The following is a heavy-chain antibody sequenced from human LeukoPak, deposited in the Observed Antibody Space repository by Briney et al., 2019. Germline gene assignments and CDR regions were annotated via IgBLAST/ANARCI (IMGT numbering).Heavy chain of an antibody. CDR2: SYWDDDK. CDR1: GFSRSISRVG. D-gene: IGHD3-9*01. V-gene: IGHV2-5*02. CDR3: AYRVAGGYDVLTSPAPPEDAFDI. Sequence: SGPPLVKPTQTFTRTCSFSGFSRSISRVGRGWIRQPPEKALEWLALSYWDDDKRYSASLKSRLTITKDTSNNQVVLTMTKMGTLDTGRYSCAYRVAGGYDVLTSPAPPEDAFDIWGQGTMVTVAS. J-gene: IGHJ3*02.